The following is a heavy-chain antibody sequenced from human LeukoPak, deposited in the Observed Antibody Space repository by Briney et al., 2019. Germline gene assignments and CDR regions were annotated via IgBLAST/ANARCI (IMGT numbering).Heavy chain of an antibody. CDR1: GYSFSRYW. CDR3: ARECYGSSGYYYGGGFDY. CDR2: IYSDAT. D-gene: IGHD3-22*01. Sequence: GGSLRLSCAASGYSFSRYWRRWVRQAPGKGLVWVSRIYSDATYYADSVKGRFTISRDNAKNTLYLQMNSLRAGDTAVYYCARECYGSSGYYYGGGFDYWGQGTLVTVSS. V-gene: IGHV3-74*01. J-gene: IGHJ4*02.